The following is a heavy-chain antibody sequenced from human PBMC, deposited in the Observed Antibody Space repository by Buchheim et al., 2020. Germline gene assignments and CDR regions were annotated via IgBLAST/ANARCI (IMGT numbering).Heavy chain of an antibody. CDR1: GFTFHDHW. J-gene: IGHJ4*02. D-gene: IGHD4-23*01. CDR3: AKALEYGGNCFCDN. Sequence: EVQLVESGGGLVGPGGSLTLSCATSGFTFHDHWMSWIRQAPGKGLEWVANIKQDGSDKYYVDSVKGRFTISRDNAKNSLYLQMNSLRVEDTAVYYCAKALEYGGNCFCDNWGQGT. CDR2: IKQDGSDK. V-gene: IGHV3-7*01.